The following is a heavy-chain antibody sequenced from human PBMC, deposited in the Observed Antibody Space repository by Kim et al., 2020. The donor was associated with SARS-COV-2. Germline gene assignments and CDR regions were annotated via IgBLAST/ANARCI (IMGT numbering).Heavy chain of an antibody. CDR2: ISGSGGMT. V-gene: IGHV3-23*01. J-gene: IGHJ4*02. CDR3: VKGQSAWEIVGTDS. D-gene: IGHD1-26*01. Sequence: GGSLRLSCAASGFTFSSYAMSWVRQAPGKGLEWVSAISGSGGMTYYADSVKGRFTFSRDNSKNTLYLQMNSLSAEDTAVYYCVKGQSAWEIVGTDSWGQGTLVTVSS. CDR1: GFTFSSYA.